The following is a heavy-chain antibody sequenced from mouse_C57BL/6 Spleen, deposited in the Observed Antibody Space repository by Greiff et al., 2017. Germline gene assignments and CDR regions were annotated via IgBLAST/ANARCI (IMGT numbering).Heavy chain of an antibody. V-gene: IGHV1-5*01. CDR1: GYTFTSYW. Sequence: VQLQQSGTVLARPGASVKMSCKTSGYTFTSYWMHWVKQRPGQGLEWIGAIYPGNSDTSYNQKFKGKAKLTAVTSASTAYMELSSLTNEDSAVYYCKRARYYYGSSPWFAYWGQGTLVTVSA. CDR3: KRARYYYGSSPWFAY. CDR2: IYPGNSDT. J-gene: IGHJ3*01. D-gene: IGHD1-1*01.